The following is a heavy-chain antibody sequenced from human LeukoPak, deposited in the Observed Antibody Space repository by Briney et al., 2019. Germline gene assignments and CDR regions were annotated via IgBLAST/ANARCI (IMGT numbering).Heavy chain of an antibody. CDR1: GYTFTSYD. J-gene: IGHJ5*02. V-gene: IGHV1-8*01. CDR2: MNPNSGNT. Sequence: GASVKVSCKASGYTFTSYDINWVRQATGQGLEWMGWMNPNSGNTGYAQKFQGRVTMTRNTSISTAYMELSSLRSEDTAVYYCAGSMRLGGNCFDPWGQGTLVTVSS. CDR3: AGSMRLGGNCFDP. D-gene: IGHD1-26*01.